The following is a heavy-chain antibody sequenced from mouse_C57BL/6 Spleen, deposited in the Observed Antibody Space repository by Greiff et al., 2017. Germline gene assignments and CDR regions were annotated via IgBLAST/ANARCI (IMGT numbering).Heavy chain of an antibody. J-gene: IGHJ4*01. CDR1: GYTFTSYW. D-gene: IGHD6-5*01. CDR2: IYPGSGST. CDR3: ATPYDYYAMDY. V-gene: IGHV1-55*01. Sequence: QVQLQQPGAELVKPGASVKMSCKASGYTFTSYWITWVKQRPGQGLEWIGDIYPGSGSTNYNEKFKIKATLTVDTSSSTAYMQLRSLTSEDSAVYYCATPYDYYAMDYWGQGTSVTVSS.